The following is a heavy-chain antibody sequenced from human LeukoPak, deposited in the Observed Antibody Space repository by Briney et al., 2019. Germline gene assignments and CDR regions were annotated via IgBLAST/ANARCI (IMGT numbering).Heavy chain of an antibody. CDR1: GFTFSSYE. D-gene: IGHD1-7*01. Sequence: PGGSLRLSCAASGFTFSSYEMNWVRQAPGKGLEWVSSISSGSSYIFYADSVKGRFTISRDNAKNSLYLQMNSLRAEDTAVYYCARGGTGATRDDTFDIWGQGTMVTASS. J-gene: IGHJ3*02. CDR3: ARGGTGATRDDTFDI. V-gene: IGHV3-21*01. CDR2: ISSGSSYI.